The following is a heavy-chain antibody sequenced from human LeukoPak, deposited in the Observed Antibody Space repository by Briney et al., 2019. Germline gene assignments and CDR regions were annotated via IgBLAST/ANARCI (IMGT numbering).Heavy chain of an antibody. CDR1: GGTFSSYA. V-gene: IGHV1-69*06. Sequence: GSSVKVSCKASGGTFSSYAISWVRQAPGQGLEWMGGIIPIFGTANYAQKFQGRVTITADKSTSTAYMELSSLRSEDTAVYYCAGHLSAGRDGYNSFSYWGQGTLVTVSS. J-gene: IGHJ4*02. CDR2: IIPIFGTA. D-gene: IGHD5-24*01. CDR3: AGHLSAGRDGYNSFSY.